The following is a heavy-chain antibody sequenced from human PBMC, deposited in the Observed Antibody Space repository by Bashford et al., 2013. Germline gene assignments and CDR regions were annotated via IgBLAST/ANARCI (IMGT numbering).Heavy chain of an antibody. Sequence: ASVKVSCKAFGGTLRNYDLNWVRQAPGQGLEWMGWINPNSGVTNYAQKFQGRVTVTRDTSISTAYMELSSLRSDDTAVYYCARDLGPYYFNGNDYSQLYYFDSWGQGTLVTVSS. D-gene: IGHD3-22*01. CDR3: ARDLGPYYFNGNDYSQLYYFDS. CDR2: INPNSGVT. V-gene: IGHV1-2*02. J-gene: IGHJ4*02. CDR1: GGTLRNYD.